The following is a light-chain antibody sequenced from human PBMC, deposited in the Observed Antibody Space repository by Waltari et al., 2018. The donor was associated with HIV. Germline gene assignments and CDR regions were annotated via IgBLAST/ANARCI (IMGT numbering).Light chain of an antibody. CDR1: SGSVPTSYY. J-gene: IGLJ7*01. Sequence: QTVVTQEPSFSVSPGGTVTLTCCFSSGSVPTSYYPSWYQQTPGQAPRTLIYSTNTRSSGVPDRFSGSILGNKAALTITGAQADDESDYYCVLYMGSGISVFGGGTQLTVL. V-gene: IGLV8-61*01. CDR3: VLYMGSGISV. CDR2: STN.